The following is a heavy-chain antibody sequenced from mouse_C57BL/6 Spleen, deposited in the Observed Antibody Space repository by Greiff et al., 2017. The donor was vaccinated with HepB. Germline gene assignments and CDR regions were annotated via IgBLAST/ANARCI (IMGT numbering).Heavy chain of an antibody. J-gene: IGHJ2*01. CDR1: GFTFSSYG. CDR2: ISSGGSYT. V-gene: IGHV5-6*01. D-gene: IGHD3-3*01. CDR3: ARHGEGGRFDY. Sequence: EVNLVESGGDLVKPGGSLKLSCAASGFTFSSYGMSWVRQTPDKRLEWVATISSGGSYTYYPDSVKGRFTISRDNAKNTLYLQMSSLKSEDTAMYYCARHGEGGRFDYWGQGTTLTVSS.